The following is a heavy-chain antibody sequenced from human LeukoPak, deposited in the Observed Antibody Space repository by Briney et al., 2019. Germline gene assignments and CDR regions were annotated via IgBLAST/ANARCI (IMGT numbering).Heavy chain of an antibody. Sequence: GGSLRLSCAASGVTVSSNYMSWVRQAPGKGLEWVSIMYSGGSIYYADSVKGRFTISRDKSRNTQYLQMNSLRAEDTAVYYCAKDHSSGWFSVYYFDYWGQGTLVTVSS. D-gene: IGHD6-19*01. CDR1: GVTVSSNY. J-gene: IGHJ4*02. CDR2: MYSGGSI. V-gene: IGHV3-53*01. CDR3: AKDHSSGWFSVYYFDY.